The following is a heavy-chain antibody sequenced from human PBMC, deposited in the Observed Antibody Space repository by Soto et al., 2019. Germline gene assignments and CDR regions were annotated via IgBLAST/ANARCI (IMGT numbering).Heavy chain of an antibody. V-gene: IGHV3-23*01. Sequence: PGGSLRLSCAASGFTFSSYAMSWVRQAPGKGLEWVSAISGSGGSTYYADSVKGRFTISRDNSKNTLYLQMNSLRAEDTAVYYCAKAGDIVVVPAAAPRATYYYYGMDVWGQGTTVTVSS. CDR2: ISGSGGST. CDR1: GFTFSSYA. CDR3: AKAGDIVVVPAAAPRATYYYYGMDV. D-gene: IGHD2-2*01. J-gene: IGHJ6*02.